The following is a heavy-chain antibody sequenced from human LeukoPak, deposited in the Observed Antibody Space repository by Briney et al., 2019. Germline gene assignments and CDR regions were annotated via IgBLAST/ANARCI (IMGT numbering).Heavy chain of an antibody. D-gene: IGHD3-16*02. CDR1: GYTFTGYY. V-gene: IGHV1-2*02. J-gene: IGHJ4*02. CDR2: INPNSGGT. CDR3: ARFDGDYDYVWGSYRKDYFDY. Sequence: ASVKVSCKASGYTFTGYYMHWVRQAPGQGLGWMGWINPNSGGTNYAQKFQGRVTMTRDTSITTAYMELSRLRSDDTAVYYCARFDGDYDYVWGSYRKDYFDYWGQGTLVTVS.